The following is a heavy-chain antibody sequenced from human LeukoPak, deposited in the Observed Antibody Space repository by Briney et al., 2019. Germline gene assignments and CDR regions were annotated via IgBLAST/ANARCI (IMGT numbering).Heavy chain of an antibody. D-gene: IGHD5-24*01. CDR3: ARGGEMATQLLFYLDY. J-gene: IGHJ4*02. V-gene: IGHV3-74*01. Sequence: GGSLRLSCAASGSIFSSYWMHWVRHAPGKGLAWVSRINTDGSSTSYADSVKGRFTISRDNAKNTLYLQMNSLRAEDTAVYYCARGGEMATQLLFYLDYWGQGTLVTVSS. CDR2: INTDGSST. CDR1: GSIFSSYW.